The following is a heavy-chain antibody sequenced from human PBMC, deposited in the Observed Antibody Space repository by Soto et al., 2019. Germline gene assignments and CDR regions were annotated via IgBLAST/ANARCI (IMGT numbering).Heavy chain of an antibody. CDR2: IYYSGRA. J-gene: IGHJ4*02. V-gene: IGHV4-39*02. D-gene: IGHD4-17*01. CDR3: ARKRGDYAFDK. CDR1: GGSITSTIYY. Sequence: PSETLSLTCIVSGGSITSTIYYWGWIRQPPGKGLEWIGTIYYSGRAKYNPSLKSRVTISVDTSKNHFSLSLPSVTAADTAVYYCARKRGDYAFDKWGQGTMVTVST.